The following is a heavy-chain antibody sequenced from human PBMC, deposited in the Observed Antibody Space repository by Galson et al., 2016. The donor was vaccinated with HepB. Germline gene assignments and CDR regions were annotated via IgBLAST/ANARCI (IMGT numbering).Heavy chain of an antibody. CDR1: GFTFSNYA. CDR2: ISYDGTNK. D-gene: IGHD4-11*01. V-gene: IGHV3-30*03. Sequence: SLRLSCAVSGFTFSNYAMSWVRQAPGKGLEWVAVISYDGTNKYYADSLKGRFTISRDNSKNALYLQMNSLRAEDTAVYYCAHPRTPTTSYFDYWGQGTLVAVSS. J-gene: IGHJ4*02. CDR3: AHPRTPTTSYFDY.